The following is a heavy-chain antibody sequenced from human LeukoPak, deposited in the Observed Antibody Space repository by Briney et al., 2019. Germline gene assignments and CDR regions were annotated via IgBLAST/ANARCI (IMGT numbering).Heavy chain of an antibody. Sequence: GGSLRLSCAASGFTFSTYAMNWVRQAPGKGLEWVSTINHNGGNTYYVDSVKGRFTISRDNSKNTLYLQMNSLRAEDTAVYYCAKVYVWNEYYFDYRGQGTLVTVSS. D-gene: IGHD1-1*01. J-gene: IGHJ4*02. CDR2: INHNGGNT. CDR1: GFTFSTYA. CDR3: AKVYVWNEYYFDY. V-gene: IGHV3-23*01.